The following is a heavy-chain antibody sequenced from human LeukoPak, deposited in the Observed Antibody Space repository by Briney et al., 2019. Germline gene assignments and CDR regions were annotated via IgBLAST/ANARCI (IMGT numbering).Heavy chain of an antibody. CDR2: ISSSSSTI. D-gene: IGHD1-26*01. J-gene: IGHJ4*02. CDR3: ARSLYSGRYYGGDY. Sequence: GGSLRLSCAASGFTFSSYSMNWVRQAPGKGLEWVSYISSSSSTIYYADSVKGRFTISRDNAKNSLYLQMNSLRAEDTAVYYCARSLYSGRYYGGDYWGQGTLVTFSS. V-gene: IGHV3-48*01. CDR1: GFTFSSYS.